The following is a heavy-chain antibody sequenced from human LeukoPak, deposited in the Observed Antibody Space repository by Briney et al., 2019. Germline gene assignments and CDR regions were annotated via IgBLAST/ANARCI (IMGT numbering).Heavy chain of an antibody. CDR3: ARGGEWESHFDY. CDR1: GGSISSYY. CDR2: IYYSGST. D-gene: IGHD1-26*01. J-gene: IGHJ4*02. V-gene: IGHV4-59*01. Sequence: SETLSLTCTVSGGSISSYYRSWIRQPPGKGLEWIGYIYYSGSTNYNPSLKSRVTISVDTSKNQFSLKLSSVTAADTAVYYCARGGEWESHFDYWGQGTLVTVSS.